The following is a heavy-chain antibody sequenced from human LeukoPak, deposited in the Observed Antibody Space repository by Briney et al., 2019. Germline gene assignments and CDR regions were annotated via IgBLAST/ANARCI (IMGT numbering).Heavy chain of an antibody. CDR2: ISASGDST. CDR3: AKRAEIAAAGYFNY. J-gene: IGHJ4*02. D-gene: IGHD6-13*01. Sequence: GGSLRLSCAASGFTFSSYAMSWVRQAPGKGLEWVSAISASGDSTYYADSVKGRFTISRDNSKNTLSLQMDSLRAEDTAVYYCAKRAEIAAAGYFNYWGQGTLVTVSS. V-gene: IGHV3-23*01. CDR1: GFTFSSYA.